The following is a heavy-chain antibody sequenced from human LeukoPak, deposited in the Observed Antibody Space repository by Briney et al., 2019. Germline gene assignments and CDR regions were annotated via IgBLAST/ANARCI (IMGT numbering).Heavy chain of an antibody. CDR3: ASGSGSYPLHQ. CDR1: GFTFSSYA. D-gene: IGHD3-10*01. Sequence: GGSLRLSCAASGFTFSSYAMSWVRQAPGKGLEWVSAISGSGGSTYYADSVKGRFTISRDNSKNTLYLQMNSLRAEDTAVYYCASGSGSYPLHQWGQGTLVTVSS. CDR2: ISGSGGST. V-gene: IGHV3-23*01. J-gene: IGHJ4*02.